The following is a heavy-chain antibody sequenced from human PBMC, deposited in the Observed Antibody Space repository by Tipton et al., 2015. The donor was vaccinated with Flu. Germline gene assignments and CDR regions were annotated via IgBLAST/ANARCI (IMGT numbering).Heavy chain of an antibody. CDR2: IWYDGSNK. CDR3: ARAGARVSGPGDY. V-gene: IGHV3-33*01. J-gene: IGHJ4*02. Sequence: SLRLSCAASGFTFSSYGMHWVRQAPGKGLEWVAVIWYDGSNKYYADSVKGRFTISRDNSKNTLYLQMNSLRAEDTAVYYCARAGARVSGPGDYWGQGTLVTVSS. CDR1: GFTFSSYG. D-gene: IGHD1-26*01.